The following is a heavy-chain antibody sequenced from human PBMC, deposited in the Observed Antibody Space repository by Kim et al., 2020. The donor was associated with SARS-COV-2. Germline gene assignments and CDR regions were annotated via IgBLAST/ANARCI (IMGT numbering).Heavy chain of an antibody. D-gene: IGHD6-13*01. V-gene: IGHV4-59*08. CDR1: GGSISSYY. CDR3: ARRLLGAAAGDDY. CDR2: IYYSGST. Sequence: SETLSLTCTVSGGSISSYYWSWIRQPPGKGLEWIGYIYYSGSTNYNPSLKSRVTISVDTSKNQFSLKLSSVTAADTAVYYCARRLLGAAAGDDYWGQGT. J-gene: IGHJ4*02.